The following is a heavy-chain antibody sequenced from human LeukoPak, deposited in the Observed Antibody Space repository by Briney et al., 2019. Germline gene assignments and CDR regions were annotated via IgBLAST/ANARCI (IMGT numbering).Heavy chain of an antibody. V-gene: IGHV4-4*07. CDR1: GGSISSYY. CDR3: ARESSRWYYYFDY. D-gene: IGHD6-13*01. CDR2: IYTSGSS. J-gene: IGHJ4*02. Sequence: SETLSLTCTVSGGSISSYYWSWVRQPAGKGLEWVGRIYTSGSSKYNPSLQSRVTMSVDTSKNQFSLKQSSVTAADTAVYYCARESSRWYYYFDYWGQGTLVTVSS.